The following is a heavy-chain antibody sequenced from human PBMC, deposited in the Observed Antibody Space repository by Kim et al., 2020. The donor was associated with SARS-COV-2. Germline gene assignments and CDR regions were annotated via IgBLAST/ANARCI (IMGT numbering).Heavy chain of an antibody. CDR1: GFTFSSYA. V-gene: IGHV3-30*04. CDR3: ARVRMNGSGSYQYYYGMDV. Sequence: GGSLRLSCAASGFTFSSYAMHWVRQAPGKGLEWVAVISYDGSNKYYADSVKGRFTISRDNSKNTLYLQMNSLRAEDTAVYYCARVRMNGSGSYQYYYGMDVWGQGTTVTVSS. CDR2: ISYDGSNK. J-gene: IGHJ6*02. D-gene: IGHD3-10*01.